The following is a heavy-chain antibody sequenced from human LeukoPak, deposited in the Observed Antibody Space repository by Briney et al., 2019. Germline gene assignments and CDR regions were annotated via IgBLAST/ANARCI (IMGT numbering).Heavy chain of an antibody. D-gene: IGHD3-3*01. CDR3: ARGGLTYYDFWSGPYYFDY. J-gene: IGHJ4*02. CDR2: IGSSSSYI. CDR1: GFTFSSYS. Sequence: PGGSLRLSCAASGFTFSSYSMNWVRQAPGKGLEWVSSIGSSSSYIYYADSVKGRFTISRDNAKNSLYLQMNSLRAEDTAVCYCARGGLTYYDFWSGPYYFDYWGQGTLVTVSS. V-gene: IGHV3-21*01.